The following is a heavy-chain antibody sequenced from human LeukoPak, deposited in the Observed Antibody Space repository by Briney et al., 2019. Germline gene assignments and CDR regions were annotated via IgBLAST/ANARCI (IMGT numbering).Heavy chain of an antibody. V-gene: IGHV1-69*06. J-gene: IGHJ5*02. CDR2: IIPIFGTT. CDR1: GGTFSNFA. Sequence: SVKVSCKASGGTFSNFAVNWVRQAPGQGLEWMGGIIPIFGTTNYAPKFQDRVTITADKSTSTAYMELSSLRSEDTAVYYCAREGGVSSWDQGTLVTVSS. CDR3: AREGGVSS.